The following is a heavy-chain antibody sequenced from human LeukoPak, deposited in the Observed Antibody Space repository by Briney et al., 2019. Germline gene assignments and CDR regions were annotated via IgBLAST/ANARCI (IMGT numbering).Heavy chain of an antibody. CDR2: INPNSGGT. Sequence: ASVKVSCKASGYTFTGYYMHWVRQAPRQGLEWMGWINPNSGGTNYAQKFQGRVTMTRDTSISTAYMELSRLRSDDTAVYYCARGYALYSGRYIDFDYWGQGTLVTVSS. V-gene: IGHV1-2*02. J-gene: IGHJ4*02. CDR3: ARGYALYSGRYIDFDY. D-gene: IGHD1-26*01. CDR1: GYTFTGYY.